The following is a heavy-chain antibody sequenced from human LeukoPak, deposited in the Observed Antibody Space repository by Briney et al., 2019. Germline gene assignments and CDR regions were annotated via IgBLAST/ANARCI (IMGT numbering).Heavy chain of an antibody. Sequence: GGSLRLSCAASGFTFSSYAMHWVRQAPGKGLEWVAVISYDGSNKYYADSVKGRFTISRDNSKNTLYLQMNSLRAEDTAVYYCATLWDLITMIVVVIPVDYWGQGTLVTVSS. CDR1: GFTFSSYA. CDR2: ISYDGSNK. J-gene: IGHJ4*02. D-gene: IGHD3-22*01. V-gene: IGHV3-30-3*01. CDR3: ATLWDLITMIVVVIPVDY.